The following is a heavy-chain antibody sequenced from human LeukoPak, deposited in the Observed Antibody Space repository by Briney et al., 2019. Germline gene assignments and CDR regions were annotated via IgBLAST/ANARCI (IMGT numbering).Heavy chain of an antibody. D-gene: IGHD6-19*01. J-gene: IGHJ4*02. CDR2: IGTSGSVT. CDR3: VQGGWLDY. Sequence: GGSLRLSCAASGFTFSSFEMTWVRQAPGKGLEWVSFIGTSGSVTSCADSVKGRFSISRDNSENSLYLQMNSLRAEDTAVYYCVQGGWLDYWGQGTLVTVSS. V-gene: IGHV3-48*03. CDR1: GFTFSSFE.